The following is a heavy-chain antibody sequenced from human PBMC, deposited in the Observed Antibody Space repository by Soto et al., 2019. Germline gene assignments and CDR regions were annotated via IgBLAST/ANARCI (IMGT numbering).Heavy chain of an antibody. CDR2: ISRSGRGSA. CDR1: GCTFNSYV. V-gene: IGHV3-23*01. J-gene: IGHJ4*02. D-gene: IGHD3-22*01. CDR3: ARGRYLDSSDYWVANLPFDH. Sequence: GSRRLSGAASGCTFNSYVMTWVRQAPGEGLEWVSSISRSGRGSAYYADSVKGRFTISRDNSENTLFLQMNNLRDEDTALYYCARGRYLDSSDYWVANLPFDHWGLGTLVTVSS.